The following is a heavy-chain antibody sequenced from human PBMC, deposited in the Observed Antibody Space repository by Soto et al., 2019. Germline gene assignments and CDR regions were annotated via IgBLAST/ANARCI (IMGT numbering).Heavy chain of an antibody. J-gene: IGHJ4*02. CDR3: ARGLRYFDWPYFDY. CDR2: IYYSGST. CDR1: GCSISSGGYY. V-gene: IGHV4-31*03. D-gene: IGHD3-9*01. Sequence: SETLSLSCTVSGCSISSGGYYWSWIRQHPGKGLEWIGYIYYSGSTYYNPSLKSRVTISVDTSKNQFSLKLSSVTAADTAVYYCARGLRYFDWPYFDYWGQGTLVTVSS.